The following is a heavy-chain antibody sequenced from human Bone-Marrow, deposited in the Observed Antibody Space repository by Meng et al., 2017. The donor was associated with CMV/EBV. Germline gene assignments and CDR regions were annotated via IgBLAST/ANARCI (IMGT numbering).Heavy chain of an antibody. CDR1: GGSISSSSYY. D-gene: IGHD3-10*01. Sequence: ESLKISCTVSGGSISSSSYYWGWIRQPPGKGLEWIGSIYYSGSTYYNPSLKSRVTISVDTSKNQFSLKLSSVTAADAAVYYCARDSGGYYYGSGTYFDYWGQGKLVTVSS. CDR2: IYYSGST. CDR3: ARDSGGYYYGSGTYFDY. J-gene: IGHJ4*02. V-gene: IGHV4-39*07.